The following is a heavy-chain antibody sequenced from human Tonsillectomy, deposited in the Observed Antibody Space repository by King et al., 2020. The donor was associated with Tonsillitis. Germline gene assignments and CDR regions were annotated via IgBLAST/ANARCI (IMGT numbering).Heavy chain of an antibody. Sequence: VQLVESGGGVVQPGRSLRLSCVASGFTFSTYGMHWVRQAPGKGLEWVAVISYDGSNKFYADSVKGRFTISRDNSKNTLYLQMNSLRTEDTAVYYCAKGSSGSFDYGGQGTLVTVSS. D-gene: IGHD3-22*01. J-gene: IGHJ4*02. CDR2: ISYDGSNK. CDR3: AKGSSGSFDY. CDR1: GFTFSTYG. V-gene: IGHV3-30*18.